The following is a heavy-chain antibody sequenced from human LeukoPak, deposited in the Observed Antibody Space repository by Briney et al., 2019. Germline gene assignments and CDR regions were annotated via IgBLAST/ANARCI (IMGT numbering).Heavy chain of an antibody. J-gene: IGHJ6*03. CDR1: GFTFSSYS. CDR3: ARVSYYDFWSGYWSKYYYYMDV. D-gene: IGHD3-3*01. V-gene: IGHV3-48*04. CDR2: ISSSSSTI. Sequence: GGSLRLSCAASGFTFSSYSMNWVRQAPGKGLEWVSYISSSSSTIYYADSVKGRFTISRDNAKNSLYLQMDSLRAEDTAVYYCARVSYYDFWSGYWSKYYYYMDVWGKGTTVTVSS.